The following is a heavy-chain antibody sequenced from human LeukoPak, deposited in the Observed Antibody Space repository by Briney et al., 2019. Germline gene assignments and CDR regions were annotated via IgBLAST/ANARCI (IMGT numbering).Heavy chain of an antibody. J-gene: IGHJ4*02. CDR1: GTSIISRSYY. V-gene: IGHV4-39*07. CDR2: MSSSGDT. D-gene: IGHD1-26*01. Sequence: SETLSLTCAVSGTSIISRSYYWAWIRQPPGKGLEWIGTMSSSGDTYYNPSLKSRVSISVDTSKNQFSLKLSSVTAADTAVYYCAREEALGSGSFDYWGQGTLVTVSS. CDR3: AREEALGSGSFDY.